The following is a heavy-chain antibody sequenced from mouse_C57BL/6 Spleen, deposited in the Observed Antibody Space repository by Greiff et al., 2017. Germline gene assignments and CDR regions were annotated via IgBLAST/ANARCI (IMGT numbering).Heavy chain of an antibody. CDR1: GYTFTSYW. D-gene: IGHD2-4*01. CDR2: IDPNSGGT. V-gene: IGHV1-72*01. J-gene: IGHJ3*01. Sequence: QVHVKQPGAELVKPGASVKLSCKASGYTFTSYWMHWVKQRPGRGLEWIGRIDPNSGGTKYNEKFKSKATLTVDKPSSTAYMQLSSLTSEDSAVYYCARGGPIYYDYDWFAYWGQGTLVTVSA. CDR3: ARGGPIYYDYDWFAY.